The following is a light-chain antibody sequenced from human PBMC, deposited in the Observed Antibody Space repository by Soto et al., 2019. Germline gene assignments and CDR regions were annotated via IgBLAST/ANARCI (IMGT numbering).Light chain of an antibody. V-gene: IGLV1-47*01. J-gene: IGLJ3*02. CDR3: AAWDDSLSGWV. CDR2: RNN. Sequence: QAVVTQPPSASGTPGQRVTISCSGSSSNIGSNYVYWYQQLPGTAPKLLIYRNNQRPSGVPDRFSGSKSGTSASLAISGLRSEDEADYYCAAWDDSLSGWVFGGGTKLPVL. CDR1: SSNIGSNY.